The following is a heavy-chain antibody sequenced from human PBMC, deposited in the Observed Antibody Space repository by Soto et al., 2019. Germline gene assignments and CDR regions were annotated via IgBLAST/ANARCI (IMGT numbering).Heavy chain of an antibody. V-gene: IGHV1-69*13. Sequence: SVKVSCKASGGTFSSYAISWVRQAPGQGLEWMGGIIPIFGTANYAQKFQGRVTITADESTSTAYMELSSLRSEGTAVYYCAREGGYSGYVEPDYFDYWGQGXLFTVYS. J-gene: IGHJ4*02. D-gene: IGHD5-12*01. CDR1: GGTFSSYA. CDR3: AREGGYSGYVEPDYFDY. CDR2: IIPIFGTA.